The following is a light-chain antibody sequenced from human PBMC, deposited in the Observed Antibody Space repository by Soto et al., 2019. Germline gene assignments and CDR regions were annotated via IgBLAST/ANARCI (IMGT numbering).Light chain of an antibody. CDR2: DAS. CDR1: QSINNY. J-gene: IGKJ2*01. CDR3: HQYNTYPYT. V-gene: IGKV1-5*01. Sequence: DIQMTQSPSTLSASVGDRITIACRASQSINNYLAWYQQIPGKPPRLLIYDASNLQSGVPSRFSGSGSGIEFTLTISSLQPDDFATYSCHQYNTYPYTFGQGTKVEI.